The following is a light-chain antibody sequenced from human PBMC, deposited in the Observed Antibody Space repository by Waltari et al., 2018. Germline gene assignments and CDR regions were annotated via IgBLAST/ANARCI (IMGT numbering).Light chain of an antibody. V-gene: IGKV4-1*01. CDR2: WAS. CDR3: QQYYSPVT. J-gene: IGKJ1*01. Sequence: DFVMTQSPDSLAVSLGERATINCKPSQSLLYSSNNKNSLAWFQQKPGQPPKLLIYWASTRESGVPDRFSGSGSGTDFTLTINSLQAEDVAVYYCQQYYSPVTFGRGTRVEIK. CDR1: QSLLYSSNNKNS.